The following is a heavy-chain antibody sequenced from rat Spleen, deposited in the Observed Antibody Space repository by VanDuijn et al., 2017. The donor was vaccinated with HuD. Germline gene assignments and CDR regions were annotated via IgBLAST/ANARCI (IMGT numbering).Heavy chain of an antibody. V-gene: IGHV5-22*01. Sequence: EVQLVESGGGLVQPGRSLKLSCAASGFTFSKYGMAWVRQTPKKGLEWVTSIRYEDFTPFYGDSVKGRFTISRDNSRSTVHLQMDSLRTEDTATYYCVRLYNANGFWYFDFWGPGTMVTVSS. J-gene: IGHJ1*01. CDR2: IRYEDFTP. D-gene: IGHD1-6*01. CDR1: GFTFSKYG. CDR3: VRLYNANGFWYFDF.